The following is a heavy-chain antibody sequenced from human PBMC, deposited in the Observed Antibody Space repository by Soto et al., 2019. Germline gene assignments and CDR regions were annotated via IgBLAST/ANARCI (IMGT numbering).Heavy chain of an antibody. V-gene: IGHV3-15*01. J-gene: IGHJ6*03. D-gene: IGHD3-3*01. CDR1: GFTFSNAW. CDR3: TTIYYDFWSGDNYYYYYYMDV. Sequence: GGSLRLSCAASGFTFSNAWMSWVRQAPGKGLEWVGRIKSKTDGGTTDYAAPVKGRFTISRDDSKNTLYLQMNSLKTEDTAVYYCTTIYYDFWSGDNYYYYYYMDVWGKGTTVTVSS. CDR2: IKSKTDGGTT.